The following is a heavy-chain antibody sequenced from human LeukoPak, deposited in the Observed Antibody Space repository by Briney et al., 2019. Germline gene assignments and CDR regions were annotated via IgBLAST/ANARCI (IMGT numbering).Heavy chain of an antibody. CDR1: GFTFSSYA. J-gene: IGHJ4*02. D-gene: IGHD5-12*01. CDR3: ARAGRGYEDGYYFDY. V-gene: IGHV3-30-3*01. CDR2: ISDDGSNK. Sequence: PGRSLRLSCAASGFTFSSYAMHWVRQAPGKGLEWVAVISDDGSNKYYADSVKGRFTISRDNSKNTLYLQMNSLRAEDTAVYYCARAGRGYEDGYYFDYWGQGTLVTVSS.